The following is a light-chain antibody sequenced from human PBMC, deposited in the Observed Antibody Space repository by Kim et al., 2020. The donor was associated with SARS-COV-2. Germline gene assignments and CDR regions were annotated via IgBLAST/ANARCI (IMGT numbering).Light chain of an antibody. CDR3: QQLNSYPYT. Sequence: IQLTQSPSSLSASVGDRVTITCRASQGISSYLAWYQQKPGKAPNLLIYAASTLQSGVPSRFSGSGSGTDFTHTISSLLPEDFATYYCQQLNSYPYTFGQGTKLEI. V-gene: IGKV1-9*01. J-gene: IGKJ2*01. CDR2: AAS. CDR1: QGISSY.